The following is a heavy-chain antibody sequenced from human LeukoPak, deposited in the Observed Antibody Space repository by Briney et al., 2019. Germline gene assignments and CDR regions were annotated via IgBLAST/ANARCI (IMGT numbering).Heavy chain of an antibody. CDR3: ARGQIVVLTN. D-gene: IGHD3-22*01. J-gene: IGHJ4*02. CDR1: GGSISSYY. CDR2: INYSGRT. Sequence: PSETLSLTCTVPGGSISSYYWTWIRQPPGKGLEWIGEINYSGRTNYNPSLKSRVTISVDTSKKQFSLNLTSMTDADTAVYYCARGQIVVLTNWGQGTLVTVSS. V-gene: IGHV4-34*01.